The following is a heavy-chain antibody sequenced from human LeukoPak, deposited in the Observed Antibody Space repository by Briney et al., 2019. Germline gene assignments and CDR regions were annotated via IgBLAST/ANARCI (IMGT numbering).Heavy chain of an antibody. D-gene: IGHD3-10*01. CDR3: AKDGLWFGDGLSYNWFDP. CDR2: ISGSGGSP. CDR1: GFTFSSYA. V-gene: IGHV3-23*01. J-gene: IGHJ5*02. Sequence: GGSLRLSCAASGFTFSSYAMSWVRQAPGKGLEWVSAISGSGGSPYYADSVKGRFTISRDNSKNTLYLQMNSLRAEDTAVYYCAKDGLWFGDGLSYNWFDPWGQGTLVTVSS.